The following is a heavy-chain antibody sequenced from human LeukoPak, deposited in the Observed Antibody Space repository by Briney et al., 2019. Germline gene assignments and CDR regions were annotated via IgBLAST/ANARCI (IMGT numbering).Heavy chain of an antibody. J-gene: IGHJ4*02. CDR3: ARGSTSDWPLDH. Sequence: RASVKISCKAFGYSFTRYAMHWVRQAPGQRLEWMGWIDAGNGNTRYSQKFQGRVTITRDTSTSTAYIGLRSLRSEDTAMYYCARGSTSDWPLDHWGQETLVTISS. CDR2: IDAGNGNT. D-gene: IGHD2-2*01. V-gene: IGHV1-3*01. CDR1: GYSFTRYA.